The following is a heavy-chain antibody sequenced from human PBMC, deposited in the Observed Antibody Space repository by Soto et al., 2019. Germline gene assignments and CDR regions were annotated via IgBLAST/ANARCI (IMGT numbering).Heavy chain of an antibody. CDR3: ARGRGAAADYFDF. Sequence: ESGGGLVKPGGSLRLSCAVSGFTISDYYMTWIRQAPGKGLEWVSYISSSTSHTNYADSVKGRFTISRDNAKNSLFLQMNSLRAEDTAVYYCARGRGAAADYFDFWGQGTLVTVSS. CDR2: ISSSTSHT. CDR1: GFTISDYY. V-gene: IGHV3-11*05. D-gene: IGHD6-13*01. J-gene: IGHJ4*02.